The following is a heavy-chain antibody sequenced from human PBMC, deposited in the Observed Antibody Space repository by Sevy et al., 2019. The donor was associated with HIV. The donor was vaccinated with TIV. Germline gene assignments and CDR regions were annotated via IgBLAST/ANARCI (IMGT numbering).Heavy chain of an antibody. J-gene: IGHJ5*02. D-gene: IGHD2-2*01. CDR1: DGSITSHY. CDR2: IHYRGST. CDR3: ARHVDARWFDP. Sequence: SETLSLTYTVSDGSITSHYWSWIRQPPGKGLEWIGYIHYRGSTNYNPSLKSRVTISVDTSKNQFSLKLSSVTAADTAVYYCARHVDARWFDPWGQGALVTVSS. V-gene: IGHV4-59*08.